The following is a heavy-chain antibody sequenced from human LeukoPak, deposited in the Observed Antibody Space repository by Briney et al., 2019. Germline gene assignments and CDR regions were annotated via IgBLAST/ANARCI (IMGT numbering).Heavy chain of an antibody. V-gene: IGHV4-59*01. CDR3: ARDRQYSYGPLYYYYMDV. CDR2: IYYSGST. D-gene: IGHD5-18*01. Sequence: PSETLSLTCAVSGGSISSYYWSWIRQPPGKGLEWIGYIYYSGSTNYNPSLKSRVTISVDTSKNQFSLKLSSVTAADTAVYYCARDRQYSYGPLYYYYMDVWGKGTTVTVSS. J-gene: IGHJ6*03. CDR1: GGSISSYY.